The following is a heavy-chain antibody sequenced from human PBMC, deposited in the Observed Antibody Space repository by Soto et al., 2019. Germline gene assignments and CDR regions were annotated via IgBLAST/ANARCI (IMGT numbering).Heavy chain of an antibody. CDR1: GFTFSTYS. CDR3: ERPTYYYDSSGPPAY. CDR2: ISSSSSTI. V-gene: IGHV3-48*01. D-gene: IGHD3-22*01. J-gene: IGHJ4*02. Sequence: GGFLRLSCAASGFTFSTYSMNWVRQAPGKGLEWVSYISSSSSTIFYTDSVKGRFTVSRDNAKNSLYLQMNSLRAEDTAVYYCERPTYYYDSSGPPAYWGQGTLVTVSS.